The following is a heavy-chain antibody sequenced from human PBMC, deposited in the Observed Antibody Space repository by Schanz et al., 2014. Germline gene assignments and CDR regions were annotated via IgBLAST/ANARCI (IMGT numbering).Heavy chain of an antibody. J-gene: IGHJ4*02. CDR1: GFSFSTYA. V-gene: IGHV3-33*01. D-gene: IGHD3-16*01. CDR2: ILYDGSKT. CDR3: ARGTPFLCDY. Sequence: QVQLVESGGGVVQPGRSLRLSCAASGFSFSTYAMHWVRQAPGKGLEWVAVILYDGSKTYYADSVKGRFTISRDNSKNTLYLQMSSLRAEDTAVYYCARGTPFLCDYWGQGTLVTVSS.